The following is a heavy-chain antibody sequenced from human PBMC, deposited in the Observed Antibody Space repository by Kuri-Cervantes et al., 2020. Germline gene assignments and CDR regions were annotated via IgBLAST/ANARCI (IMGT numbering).Heavy chain of an antibody. CDR2: IYTSGST. D-gene: IGHD3-10*01. V-gene: IGHV4-61*02. CDR3: ARVPLYYGSGSPAPGWFDP. J-gene: IGHJ5*02. Sequence: LRLSCTVSGGSISSGSYYWSWIRQPAGKGLEWIGRIYTSGSTNYNPSLKSRVTISVDTSKNQFSLKLSSVTAADTAVYYCARVPLYYGSGSPAPGWFDPWGQGTLVTVSS. CDR1: GGSISSGSYY.